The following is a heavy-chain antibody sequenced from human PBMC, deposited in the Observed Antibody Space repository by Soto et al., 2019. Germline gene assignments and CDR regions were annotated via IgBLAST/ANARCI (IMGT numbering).Heavy chain of an antibody. D-gene: IGHD6-6*01. CDR3: ARRPDRFAV. J-gene: IGHJ3*01. V-gene: IGHV4-34*01. CDR2: INHSGRT. Sequence: PSETLSLTCAVYGGPLSGYHWSWVRQFAGGRLEWIGQINHSGRTDYDSSLKSRVTMSVDTSKNHFSLRLTSVTAADTAMYYCARRPDRFAVWGQGTMVTVSS. CDR1: GGPLSGYH.